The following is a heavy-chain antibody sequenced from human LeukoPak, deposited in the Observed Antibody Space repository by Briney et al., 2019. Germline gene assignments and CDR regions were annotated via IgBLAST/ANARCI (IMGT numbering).Heavy chain of an antibody. CDR2: ISAYNGDT. CDR3: ARGLDYGQN. Sequence: ASVHVSCTTSGYSFTNFGISWVRQAPGQGLEWMGWISAYNGDTNYVQNLQGRVTMTRDTSTSTVYMELSSLRSEDTAVYYCARGLDYGQNWGQGTLVTVSS. J-gene: IGHJ4*02. CDR1: GYSFTNFG. D-gene: IGHD4-17*01. V-gene: IGHV1-18*01.